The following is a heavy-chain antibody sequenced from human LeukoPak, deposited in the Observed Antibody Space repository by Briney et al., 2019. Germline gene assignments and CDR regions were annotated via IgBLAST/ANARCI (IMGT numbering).Heavy chain of an antibody. V-gene: IGHV3-23*01. J-gene: IGHJ4*02. CDR1: GFTFSSYA. CDR2: ISRSGGST. CDR3: AKDRARGYCSSTSCYPFAC. D-gene: IGHD2-2*01. Sequence: GGSLRLSCAASGFTFSSYAMSRVRQAPGKGLEWVSAISRSGGSTYYADSVKGRFTISRDNSKNTLYLQMNSLRAEDTAVYYCAKDRARGYCSSTSCYPFACWGQGTLVTVSS.